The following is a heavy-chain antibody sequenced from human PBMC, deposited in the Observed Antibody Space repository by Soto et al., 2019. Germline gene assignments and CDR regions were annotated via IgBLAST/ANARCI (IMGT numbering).Heavy chain of an antibody. D-gene: IGHD2-2*02. V-gene: IGHV3-30*18. Sequence: GGSLRLSCAASGFTFSSYGMHWVRQAPGKGLEWVAVISYDGSNKYYADSVKGRFTISRDNSKNTLYLQMNSLRAEDTAVYYCAKDLLRYCSSTSCYTLWPYWGQGTLVTVSS. CDR2: ISYDGSNK. CDR3: AKDLLRYCSSTSCYTLWPY. J-gene: IGHJ4*02. CDR1: GFTFSSYG.